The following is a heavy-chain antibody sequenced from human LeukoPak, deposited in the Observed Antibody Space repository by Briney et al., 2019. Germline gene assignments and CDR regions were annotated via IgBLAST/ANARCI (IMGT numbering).Heavy chain of an antibody. Sequence: SETLSLTCTVSGDSISSYYWSWIRQPAGKGLEWIGRIYSRGSINYNPALKSRVTMSVDTSKNQFSLKLNSVTAADTAVYYCAKSSTLWSTFDYWGQGTLVTVSS. J-gene: IGHJ4*02. CDR2: IYSRGSI. CDR1: GDSISSYY. CDR3: AKSSTLWSTFDY. D-gene: IGHD3-10*01. V-gene: IGHV4-4*07.